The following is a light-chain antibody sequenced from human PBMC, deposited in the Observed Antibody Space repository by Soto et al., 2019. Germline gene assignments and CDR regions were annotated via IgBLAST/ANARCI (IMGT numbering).Light chain of an antibody. CDR1: SSDVGSYNL. CDR3: CSYAGISTFVV. J-gene: IGLJ2*01. V-gene: IGLV2-23*02. Sequence: QSVLTQPASVSGSPGQSITISCTGNSSDVGSYNLVSWYQQHPGKAPKLMIYEVSKRPSGVSNRFSGSKSGNTASLTISGLQAEDEADYCCCSYAGISTFVVFGGGTQLTVL. CDR2: EVS.